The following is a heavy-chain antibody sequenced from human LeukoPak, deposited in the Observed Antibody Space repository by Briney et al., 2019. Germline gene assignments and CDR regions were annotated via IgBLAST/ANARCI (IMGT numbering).Heavy chain of an antibody. V-gene: IGHV3-15*01. CDR3: TTVKFGELSSHFDY. D-gene: IGHD3-10*01. Sequence: GGSLRLSCAVSGFTFSNAWMSWVRQAPGKGLEWVGRIKSKIDGGPTAYAAPVRGRFTISRDESKNTLYLQMSRLKTEDTGVYYCTTVKFGELSSHFDYWGRGGLVTV. CDR2: IKSKIDGGPT. J-gene: IGHJ4*02. CDR1: GFTFSNAW.